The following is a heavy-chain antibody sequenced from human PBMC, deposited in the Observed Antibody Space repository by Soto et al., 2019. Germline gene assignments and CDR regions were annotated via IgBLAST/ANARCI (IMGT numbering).Heavy chain of an antibody. V-gene: IGHV3-66*01. Sequence: EVQLVESGGGLVQPGGSLRLSCAASGFTVNSNYMSWVRQAPGKGLEWVSVIYSGGSTYYADSVKARFTISRDNSKNTLYLQMNSLRAEDTAVYYCARDMVRALDVWGQGTTVTVSS. D-gene: IGHD3-10*01. CDR1: GFTVNSNY. J-gene: IGHJ6*02. CDR2: IYSGGST. CDR3: ARDMVRALDV.